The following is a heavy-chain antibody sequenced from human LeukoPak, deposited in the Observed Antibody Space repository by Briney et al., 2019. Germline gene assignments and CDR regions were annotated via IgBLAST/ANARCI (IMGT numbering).Heavy chain of an antibody. Sequence: GGSLRLSCAASGFTFSSYGMHWVRQAPGKGLEWVAVIWYDGSNKYYADSVKGRFTISRDNSKNTLYLQMNSLRAGATAVYYCARDRAAAAGIRQGTFYYWGQGTLVTVSS. CDR2: IWYDGSNK. J-gene: IGHJ4*02. CDR3: ARDRAAAAGIRQGTFYY. CDR1: GFTFSSYG. D-gene: IGHD6-13*01. V-gene: IGHV3-33*01.